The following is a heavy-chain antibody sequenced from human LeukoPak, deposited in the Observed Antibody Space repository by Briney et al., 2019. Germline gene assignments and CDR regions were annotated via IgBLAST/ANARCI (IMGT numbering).Heavy chain of an antibody. CDR2: FDPEDGGT. V-gene: IGHV1-24*01. D-gene: IGHD2-2*01. J-gene: IGHJ4*02. CDR3: ATVAYQLPQIFDY. Sequence: GASVKVSCKVSGYTLTELSMHWVRQAPGKGLEWMGGFDPEDGGTIYAQKFQGRVTMTEDTSTDTAYMELSSLRSEDTAVYYCATVAYQLPQIFDYWGQGTLVTVSS. CDR1: GYTLTELS.